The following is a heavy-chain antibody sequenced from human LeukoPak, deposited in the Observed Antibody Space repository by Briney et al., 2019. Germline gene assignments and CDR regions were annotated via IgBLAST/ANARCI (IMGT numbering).Heavy chain of an antibody. J-gene: IGHJ6*03. Sequence: SETLSLTCTVSGGSIRSYYWSWIRQPPGKGLEWIGYFYYSGSTNYNPSLKSRVTISGDTSKNQFSLKLNSVTAADTAVYYCAREGIAVADTYYYYYMDVWGKGTWVTVSS. CDR1: GGSIRSYY. CDR3: AREGIAVADTYYYYYMDV. D-gene: IGHD6-19*01. V-gene: IGHV4-59*12. CDR2: FYYSGST.